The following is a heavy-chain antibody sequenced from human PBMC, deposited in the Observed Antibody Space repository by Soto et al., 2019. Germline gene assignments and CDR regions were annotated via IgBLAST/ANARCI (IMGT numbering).Heavy chain of an antibody. J-gene: IGHJ6*03. Sequence: PSETLALTYAVNGESFSGYYWDWIRQPPGKGLEWIGDINHSGSTNYNPSLKSRVAISVDTSKDQFSLKLTTVTSADTAVYYCARADGSPYYMDVWGTGTTVTVSS. CDR2: INHSGST. V-gene: IGHV4-34*01. CDR3: ARADGSPYYMDV. CDR1: GESFSGYY.